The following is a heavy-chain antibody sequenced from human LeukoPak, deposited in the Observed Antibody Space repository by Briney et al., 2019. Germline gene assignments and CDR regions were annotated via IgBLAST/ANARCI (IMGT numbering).Heavy chain of an antibody. Sequence: PSETLSLTCTVSGGSISSYYWGWIRQPPGKGLEWIGSIYYSGSTYYNPSLKSRVTISVDTSKNQFSLKLSSVTAADTAVYYCARGTMRGLREPFDYWGQGTLVTVSS. J-gene: IGHJ4*02. CDR3: ARGTMRGLREPFDY. CDR2: IYYSGST. CDR1: GGSISSYY. D-gene: IGHD4-17*01. V-gene: IGHV4-39*01.